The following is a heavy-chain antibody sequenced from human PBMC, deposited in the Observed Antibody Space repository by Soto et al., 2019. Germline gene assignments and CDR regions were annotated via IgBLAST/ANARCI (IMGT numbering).Heavy chain of an antibody. CDR2: INSDGSST. CDR3: AADMVRGVIPTSDYYYMDV. CDR1: GFTFSSYW. Sequence: PRGSLRLSCAASGFTFSSYWMHWVRQAPGKGLVWVSRINSDGSSTSYADSVKGRFTISRDNAKNTLYLQMNSLRAEDTAVYYCAADMVRGVIPTSDYYYMDVWGKGTTVTSP. V-gene: IGHV3-74*01. D-gene: IGHD3-10*01. J-gene: IGHJ6*03.